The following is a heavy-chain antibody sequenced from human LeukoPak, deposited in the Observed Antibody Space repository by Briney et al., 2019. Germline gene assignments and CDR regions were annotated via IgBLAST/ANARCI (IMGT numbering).Heavy chain of an antibody. CDR3: ARVGYDFWSGYYVGSSHGMDV. J-gene: IGHJ6*02. V-gene: IGHV4-34*01. CDR2: TNHSGST. D-gene: IGHD3-3*01. CDR1: GGSFSGYY. Sequence: SETLSLTCAVYGGSFSGYYWSWIRQPPGKGLEWIGETNHSGSTNYNPSLKSRVTISVDTSKNQFSLKLSSVTAADTAVYYCARVGYDFWSGYYVGSSHGMDVWGQGTTVTVSS.